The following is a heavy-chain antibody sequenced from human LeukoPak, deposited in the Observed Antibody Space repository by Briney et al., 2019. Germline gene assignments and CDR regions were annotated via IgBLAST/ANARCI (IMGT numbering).Heavy chain of an antibody. J-gene: IGHJ5*02. CDR3: ARGRIAVAGKVRGWFDP. Sequence: SETLSLTCAVYGGSFSGYYWSWIRQPPGQGLEWIGEINHSGSTNYNPSLKSRVTISVDTSKNQFSLKLSSVTAADTAVYYCARGRIAVAGKVRGWFDPWGQGTLVTVSS. CDR1: GGSFSGYY. D-gene: IGHD6-19*01. V-gene: IGHV4-34*01. CDR2: INHSGST.